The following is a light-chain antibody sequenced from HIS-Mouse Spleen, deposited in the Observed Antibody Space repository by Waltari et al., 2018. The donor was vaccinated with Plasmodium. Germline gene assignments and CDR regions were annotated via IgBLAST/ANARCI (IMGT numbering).Light chain of an antibody. J-gene: IGKJ3*01. CDR2: GAS. CDR1: QSVSSN. Sequence: EIVMTQSPATLSASPGERATLSCRASQSVSSNLAWYQQKPGQAPRLLIYGASTRATGSPARCSGSGSGTEFTLTISSLQSEDFAVYYCQQYNNWSFTFGPGTKVDIK. V-gene: IGKV3-15*01. CDR3: QQYNNWSFT.